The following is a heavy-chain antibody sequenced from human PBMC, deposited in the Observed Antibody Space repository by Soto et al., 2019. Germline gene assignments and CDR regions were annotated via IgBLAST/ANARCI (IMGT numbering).Heavy chain of an antibody. CDR3: ARGRMTTVTTIRWYFQH. Sequence: SETLSLTCAVYGGSFSGYYWSWIRQPPGKGLEWIGEINHSGSTNYNPSLKSRVTISVDTSKNQFSLKLSSVTAADTAVYYCARGRMTTVTTIRWYFQHWGQGTLVTVSS. CDR2: INHSGST. V-gene: IGHV4-34*01. CDR1: GGSFSGYY. D-gene: IGHD4-17*01. J-gene: IGHJ1*01.